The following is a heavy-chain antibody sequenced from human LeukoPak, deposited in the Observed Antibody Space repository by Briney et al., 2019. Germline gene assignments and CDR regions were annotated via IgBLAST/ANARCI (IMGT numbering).Heavy chain of an antibody. V-gene: IGHV3-30*04. CDR1: GFTFSSYA. Sequence: PGGSLRLSCAASGFTFSSYAMHWVRQAPGKGLEWVAVISYDGSNKYYADSVKGRFTISRDNSKNTLYLQMNSLRAEDTAVYYCARVMVRGAPIYYYYYYMDVWGKGTTVTVSS. CDR3: ARVMVRGAPIYYYYYYMDV. J-gene: IGHJ6*03. D-gene: IGHD3-10*01. CDR2: ISYDGSNK.